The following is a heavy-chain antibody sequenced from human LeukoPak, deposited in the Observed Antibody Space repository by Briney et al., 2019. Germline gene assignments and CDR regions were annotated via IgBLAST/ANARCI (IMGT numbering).Heavy chain of an antibody. V-gene: IGHV3-33*01. Sequence: PGGSLRLSCAASGFIFSDYGMHWVRQAPGKGLEWVAVIWYDGSKTYYGDSVKGRFTISRDDSKNTLYLQMNNLRVEDTAVYYCARDYCSTTSCLDYWGQGILVTVSS. J-gene: IGHJ4*02. CDR3: ARDYCSTTSCLDY. CDR2: IWYDGSKT. D-gene: IGHD2-2*01. CDR1: GFIFSDYG.